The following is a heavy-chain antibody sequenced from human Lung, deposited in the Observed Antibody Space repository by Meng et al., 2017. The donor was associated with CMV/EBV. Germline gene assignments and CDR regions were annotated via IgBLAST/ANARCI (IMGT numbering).Heavy chain of an antibody. Sequence: GSLRLSCTVSGHPITTYYWSWIRQPAGKGLEWIGYIYYSGSTNYNPSLRSRVSISVDTSKNQFSLELSSVTAADTAIYYCARDRAAIGYYYYVMDVWGHGTTVXVSS. J-gene: IGHJ6*02. CDR3: ARDRAAIGYYYYVMDV. CDR2: IYYSGST. V-gene: IGHV4-59*01. D-gene: IGHD2-2*01. CDR1: GHPITTYY.